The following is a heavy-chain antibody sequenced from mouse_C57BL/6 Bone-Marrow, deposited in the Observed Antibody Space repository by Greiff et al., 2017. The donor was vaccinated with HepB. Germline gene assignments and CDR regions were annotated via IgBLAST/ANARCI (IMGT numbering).Heavy chain of an antibody. CDR3: ARHELLRGNYYAMDY. D-gene: IGHD1-1*01. CDR1: GFSLTSYG. V-gene: IGHV2-6-1*01. Sequence: QVHVKQSGPGLVAPSQSLSITCTVSGFSLTSYGVHWVRQPPGKGLEWLVVIWSDGSTTYNSALKSRLSISKDNSKSQVFLKMNSLQTDDTAMYYCARHELLRGNYYAMDYWGQGTSVTVSS. J-gene: IGHJ4*01. CDR2: IWSDGST.